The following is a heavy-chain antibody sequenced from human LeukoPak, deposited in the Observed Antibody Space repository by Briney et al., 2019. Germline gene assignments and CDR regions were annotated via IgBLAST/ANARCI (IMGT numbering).Heavy chain of an antibody. CDR2: IYTSGST. J-gene: IGHJ5*02. D-gene: IGHD3-9*01. CDR1: GGSISSGNYY. CDR3: ARGPEDYDILPGGP. Sequence: PSQTLSLTCSVSGGSISSGNYYWNWIRQPAGKGLEWIGHIYTSGSTNYNPSLKSRVTISVDTSKNQFSLKLSSVTAADTAVYYCARGPEDYDILPGGPWGQGTLVTVSS. V-gene: IGHV4-61*09.